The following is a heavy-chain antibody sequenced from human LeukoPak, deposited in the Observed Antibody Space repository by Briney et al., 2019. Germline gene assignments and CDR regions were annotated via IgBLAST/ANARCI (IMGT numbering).Heavy chain of an antibody. D-gene: IGHD5-18*01. CDR2: INPASGGT. Sequence: ASRKVSCKASGYTFTAYYIHWVRQAPGQGLEWMGWINPASGGTSYAQKFQGRVTMTSDTSISTAYMELSRLRSDDTAVYFCARAGGGYSSGWGAFDIWGQGTMVTVSS. CDR3: ARAGGGYSSGWGAFDI. J-gene: IGHJ3*02. V-gene: IGHV1-2*02. CDR1: GYTFTAYY.